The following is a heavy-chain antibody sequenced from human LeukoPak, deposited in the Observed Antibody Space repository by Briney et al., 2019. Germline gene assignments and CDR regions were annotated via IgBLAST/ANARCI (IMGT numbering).Heavy chain of an antibody. CDR1: GFTFSSYA. V-gene: IGHV3-23*01. D-gene: IGHD2-2*01. Sequence: GGSLRLSCAAPGFTFSSYAMSWVRQASGKGLEWISAISSSGGSTYYADSVKGRFTISRDNSKNALYLQMNSLRVEDTAIYYCAKRIGSSTTQIDYWGQGTLVTVSS. CDR2: ISSSGGST. J-gene: IGHJ4*02. CDR3: AKRIGSSTTQIDY.